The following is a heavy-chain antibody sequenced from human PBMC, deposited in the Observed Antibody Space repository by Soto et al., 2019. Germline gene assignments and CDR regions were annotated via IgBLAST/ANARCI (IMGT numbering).Heavy chain of an antibody. Sequence: GGSLRLPCTTFGFMLRDCAINWVRQAPGKGLEWVSYISSSSSTIYYADSVKGRFTISRDNAKNSLYLQMNSLRDEDTAVYYCARDRGSGWYRDAFDILGQGTMVTVSS. CDR3: ARDRGSGWYRDAFDI. CDR2: ISSSSSTI. J-gene: IGHJ3*02. CDR1: GFMLRDCA. D-gene: IGHD6-19*01. V-gene: IGHV3-48*02.